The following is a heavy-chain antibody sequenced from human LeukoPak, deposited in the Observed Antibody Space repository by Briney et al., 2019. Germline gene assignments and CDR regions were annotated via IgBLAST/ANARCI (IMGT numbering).Heavy chain of an antibody. D-gene: IGHD3-22*01. Sequence: PSGTLSLTCAVSGGSITSTKWWSWVRQPPGKGLEWIGEINHSGSTNYNPSLKSRVTISVDTSKNQFSLKLSSVTAADTAVYYCARGLHITMIVVGAPDGMDVWGQGTTVTVSS. J-gene: IGHJ6*02. CDR3: ARGLHITMIVVGAPDGMDV. CDR2: INHSGST. V-gene: IGHV4-4*02. CDR1: GGSITSTKW.